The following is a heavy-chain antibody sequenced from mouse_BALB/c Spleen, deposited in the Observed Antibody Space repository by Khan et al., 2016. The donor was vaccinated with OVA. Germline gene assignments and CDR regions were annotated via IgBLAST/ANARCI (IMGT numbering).Heavy chain of an antibody. J-gene: IGHJ4*01. V-gene: IGHV2-6-1*01. CDR3: ARQPYYHYNSMDY. CDR1: GFSLTTYG. Sequence: QVQLKESGPGLAAPSQSLSITCTISGFSLTTYGVHWVRQPPGKGLEWLVVIWSDGTTNYNSALKSRLTITKDNSQSQVFLKMNSHQTDDTAIYFCARQPYYHYNSMDYWGQGTSVTVSS. CDR2: IWSDGTT. D-gene: IGHD2-10*01.